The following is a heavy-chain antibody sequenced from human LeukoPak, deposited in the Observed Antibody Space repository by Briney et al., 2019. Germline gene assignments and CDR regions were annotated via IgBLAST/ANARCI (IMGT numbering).Heavy chain of an antibody. J-gene: IGHJ6*03. CDR2: ISWNSGSI. V-gene: IGHV3-9*01. CDR3: AKDKGNGDYRNYYYYYMDV. Sequence: PGGSLRLSCAASGFTFDDYAMHWVRQAPGKGLEWVSGISWNSGSIGYADSVKGRFTISRDNAKNSLYLQMNSLRAEDTALYYCAKDKGNGDYRNYYYYYMDVWGKGTTVTISS. CDR1: GFTFDDYA. D-gene: IGHD4-17*01.